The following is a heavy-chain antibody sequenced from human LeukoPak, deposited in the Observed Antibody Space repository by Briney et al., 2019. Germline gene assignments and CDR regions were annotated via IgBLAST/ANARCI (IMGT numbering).Heavy chain of an antibody. CDR1: GGSISTGRYH. J-gene: IGHJ4*02. Sequence: SETVYLTCTVSGGSISTGRYHWGWIRQPPGKGLEWIGSIYYSGSTYYNPSLKSRVTISVDTSKNQFSLKLSSVTAADTAVYYCARHRAGPFDYWGQGTLVTVSS. D-gene: IGHD6-13*01. V-gene: IGHV4-39*01. CDR3: ARHRAGPFDY. CDR2: IYYSGST.